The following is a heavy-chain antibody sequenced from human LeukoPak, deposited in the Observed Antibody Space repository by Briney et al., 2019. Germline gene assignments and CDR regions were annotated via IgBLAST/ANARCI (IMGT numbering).Heavy chain of an antibody. Sequence: ASVKDSCKASGGTFSSYAISWVGQAPGQGLEWMGGIIPIFGTANYAQKFQGRVTITADESTSTAYMELSSLRSEDTAVYYCARVALWFGAATRDYYYGMDVWGQGTTVTVSS. CDR1: GGTFSSYA. V-gene: IGHV1-69*01. J-gene: IGHJ6*02. CDR3: ARVALWFGAATRDYYYGMDV. CDR2: IIPIFGTA. D-gene: IGHD3-10*01.